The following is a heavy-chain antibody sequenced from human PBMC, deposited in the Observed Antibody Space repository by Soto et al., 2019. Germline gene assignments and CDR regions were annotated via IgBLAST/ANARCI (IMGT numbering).Heavy chain of an antibody. CDR2: LYIDGTT. J-gene: IGHJ6*02. CDR3: ARNMVPFAMDV. D-gene: IGHD3-10*01. CDR1: GFIVSDMY. Sequence: EVYLVESGGGRIQPGGSLRLSCAASGFIVSDMYMTWVRQAPGKGLQWVSALYIDGTTYYADSLKGRFTISRDNSKNTLYLQMNTLSAEDTAVYYCARNMVPFAMDVWGQGTTVIVSS. V-gene: IGHV3-53*01.